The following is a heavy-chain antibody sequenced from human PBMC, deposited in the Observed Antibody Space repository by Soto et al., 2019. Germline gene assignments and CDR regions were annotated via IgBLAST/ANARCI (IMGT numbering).Heavy chain of an antibody. CDR2: IGPRGNT. J-gene: IGHJ6*02. D-gene: IGHD2-15*01. V-gene: IGHV3-23*01. CDR1: GLTFSNSG. Sequence: EVQLLESYGDLVQPAGSLRPVCAASGLTFSNSGMRWLRQAPGQRMEWVSSIGPRGNTYYSHAVKGRFNTSKDISKNSLFLQMDSPGAKDTATYYFAKLLHYSFYTVMDVWGQGTTVIVSS. CDR3: AKLLHYSFYTVMDV.